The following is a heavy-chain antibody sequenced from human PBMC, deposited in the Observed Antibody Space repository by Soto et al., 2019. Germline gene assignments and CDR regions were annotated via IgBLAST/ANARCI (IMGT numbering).Heavy chain of an antibody. J-gene: IGHJ4*02. Sequence: QVQLQESGPGLVKPSETLSLTCTVSGGSISSYYWSWIRQTPGKGLEWIGYIFYFGSTNYNPSLKARFTLSIETPKNQLSLKLSSVTAADTAVYYCARHSPDFACLSQFDYWGQGTLVTVSS. CDR3: ARHSPDFACLSQFDY. CDR1: GGSISSYY. CDR2: IFYFGST. V-gene: IGHV4-59*08. D-gene: IGHD3-9*01.